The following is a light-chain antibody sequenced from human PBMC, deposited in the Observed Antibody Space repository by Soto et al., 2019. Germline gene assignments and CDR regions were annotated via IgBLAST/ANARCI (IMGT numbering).Light chain of an antibody. V-gene: IGKV3-20*01. CDR1: QSVSNNY. Sequence: EIVLTQSPGTLSLSPGERATLSCRASQSVSNNYLAWYQQKPGQAPRLLIYGASNRATGIPDRFSGSGSGTDFTLTISRLEPEDFAVYYCQQYGSPTWTFGQGTKVDI. CDR3: QQYGSPTWT. J-gene: IGKJ1*01. CDR2: GAS.